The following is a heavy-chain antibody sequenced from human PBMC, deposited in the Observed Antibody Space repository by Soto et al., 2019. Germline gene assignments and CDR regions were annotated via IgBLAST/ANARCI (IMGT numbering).Heavy chain of an antibody. CDR1: GGSISSYY. CDR2: IYYSGST. V-gene: IGHV4-59*08. CDR3: SRRYGDYVAY. Sequence: QVQLQESGPGLVKPSETLSLTCTVAGGSISSYYWSWIRQPPGKGLEWIGYIYYSGSTNYNPSPKSRVTIPVDTPKSQFSLNLSSVTAADTAVYYCSRRYGDYVAYWGQGTLVTVSS. D-gene: IGHD4-17*01. J-gene: IGHJ4*02.